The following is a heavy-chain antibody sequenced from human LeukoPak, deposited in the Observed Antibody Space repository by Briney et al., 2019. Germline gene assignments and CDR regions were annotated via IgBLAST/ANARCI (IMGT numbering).Heavy chain of an antibody. CDR3: ARHSRSVDYGSGSYTWDY. V-gene: IGHV4-39*01. CDR1: GGYISSTSYF. Sequence: SETLSLTCTVSGGYISSTSYFWGWVRQPPGEGLEWIGSIYYGGRTYYNPSLKSRVTVSVDTSKNHISLTVRSVTAADTAVYYCARHSRSVDYGSGSYTWDYWGQGTLVTVSS. D-gene: IGHD3-10*01. J-gene: IGHJ4*02. CDR2: IYYGGRT.